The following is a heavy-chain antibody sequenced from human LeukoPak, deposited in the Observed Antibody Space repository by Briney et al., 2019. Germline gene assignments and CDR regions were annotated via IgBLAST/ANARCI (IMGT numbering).Heavy chain of an antibody. CDR2: ISPGDSDT. CDR3: ARRGGDSSGYYYPDWFDP. V-gene: IGHV5-51*01. Sequence: GESLKISCKGSGYSFTSYWIGWVRPIPGKGLEWMGIISPGDSDTRYSPSFQGQVTISADKSISTAYLQWSSLRASDTAMYYCARRGGDSSGYYYPDWFDPWGQGTLVTVSS. J-gene: IGHJ5*02. D-gene: IGHD3-22*01. CDR1: GYSFTSYW.